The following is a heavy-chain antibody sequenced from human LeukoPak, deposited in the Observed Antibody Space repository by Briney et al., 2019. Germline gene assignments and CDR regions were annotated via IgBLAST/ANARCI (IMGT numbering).Heavy chain of an antibody. D-gene: IGHD5-12*01. CDR2: VYYSGST. J-gene: IGHJ4*02. CDR3: ARSSDYDLGSLDY. Sequence: SETLSLTCTVSGGSISSYYWSWIRQPPGKGLEWIGYVYYSGSTNYNPSLKSRVTISVDTSKKQFSLKLSSVTAADTAVYYCARSSDYDLGSLDYWGQGALVTAS. V-gene: IGHV4-59*01. CDR1: GGSISSYY.